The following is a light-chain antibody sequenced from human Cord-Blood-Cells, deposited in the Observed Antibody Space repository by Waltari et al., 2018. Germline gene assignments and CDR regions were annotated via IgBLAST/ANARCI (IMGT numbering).Light chain of an antibody. Sequence: QSVLTQPPSASGTPGQRVTISCSGTSSNIGRNYVYWYQQLPGSPPKLLIYRNNQRPSGVPDRFSGSKSGTSASLAISGLRSEDEADYYCAAWDDSLSGRVFGGGTKLTVL. CDR3: AAWDDSLSGRV. CDR2: RNN. J-gene: IGLJ3*02. V-gene: IGLV1-47*01. CDR1: SSNIGRNY.